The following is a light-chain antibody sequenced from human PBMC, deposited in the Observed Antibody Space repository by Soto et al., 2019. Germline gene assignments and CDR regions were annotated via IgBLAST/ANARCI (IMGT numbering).Light chain of an antibody. CDR2: DAS. V-gene: IGKV3-11*01. J-gene: IGKJ3*01. CDR3: QQRSNWPPG. Sequence: EIVLTQSPATLSLSPGERATLSCRVSQSVSSYLAWYQQKPGQAPRLLIYDASNRATGIPARFSGSGSGTDFTLTISSLEPEDFAVYYCQQRSNWPPGFGPGTKVDIK. CDR1: QSVSSY.